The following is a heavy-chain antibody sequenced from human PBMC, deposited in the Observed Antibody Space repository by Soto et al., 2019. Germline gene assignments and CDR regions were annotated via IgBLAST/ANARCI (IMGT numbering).Heavy chain of an antibody. D-gene: IGHD3-16*01. V-gene: IGHV3-74*03. CDR1: GFSLSPYW. CDR2: LSSDGFGA. CDR3: ARDLGGPDY. Sequence: LRLSCAASGFSLSPYWMHWVRQVPGRGLGWVARLSSDGFGAAYADSVKGRFFISRDIARNTLSLQMNSLRADDTAVYYCARDLGGPDYWGRGTSVTVSS. J-gene: IGHJ4*02.